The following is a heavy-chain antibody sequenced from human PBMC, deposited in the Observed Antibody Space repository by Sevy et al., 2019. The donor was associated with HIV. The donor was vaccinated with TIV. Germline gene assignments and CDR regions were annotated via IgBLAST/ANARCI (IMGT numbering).Heavy chain of an antibody. CDR1: GFTFDDYA. V-gene: IGHV3-9*01. CDR3: AKDMSPSTEYYYDSSGYPD. J-gene: IGHJ4*02. Sequence: GGSLRLSCAASGFTFDDYAMHWVRQAPGKGLEWVSGISWNSGSIGYADSVKGRFTISRDNAKNSLYLQMNSLRAEDTALYYRAKDMSPSTEYYYDSSGYPDWGQGTLVTVSS. D-gene: IGHD3-22*01. CDR2: ISWNSGSI.